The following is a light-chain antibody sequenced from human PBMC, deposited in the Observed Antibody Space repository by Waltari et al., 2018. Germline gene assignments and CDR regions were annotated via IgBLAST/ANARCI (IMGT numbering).Light chain of an antibody. Sequence: DIQRTQSPSSLSASVGDRVTITCRASQPIDNYLNWYQQKPGKAPKLLIYAASILKGGVPSRFSGSGSATDFTLTIGSLQPDDFATYYCQQYNSYSWTFGQGTKVEIK. V-gene: IGKV1-16*01. J-gene: IGKJ1*01. CDR1: QPIDNY. CDR2: AAS. CDR3: QQYNSYSWT.